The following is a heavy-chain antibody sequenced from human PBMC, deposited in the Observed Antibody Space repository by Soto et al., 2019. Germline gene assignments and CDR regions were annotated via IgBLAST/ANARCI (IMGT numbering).Heavy chain of an antibody. D-gene: IGHD3-22*01. Sequence: PSETLSLTCTVSGGSISSYYWSWIRQPPGKGLEWIGYIYYSGSTNYNPSLKSRVTMSVDTSKNQFSLKLSSVTAVDTAVYYCARILGDYDSSGYYYGNWFDPWGQGTLVTVSS. V-gene: IGHV4-59*12. CDR2: IYYSGST. CDR3: ARILGDYDSSGYYYGNWFDP. CDR1: GGSISSYY. J-gene: IGHJ5*02.